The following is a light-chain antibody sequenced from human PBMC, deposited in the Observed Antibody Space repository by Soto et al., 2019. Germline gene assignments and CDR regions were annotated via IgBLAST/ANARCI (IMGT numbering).Light chain of an antibody. Sequence: DIQMTQSPSSLSASVGDRVTITCRASQSISSYLNWYQQKPGKAPKLLIYDASSLESGVPSRFSGRGSGTEFTLTISSLQPDDCATYYCHTYNSYSLHTFGQGTKLEIK. CDR2: DAS. J-gene: IGKJ2*01. CDR1: QSISSY. CDR3: HTYNSYSLHT. V-gene: IGKV1-5*01.